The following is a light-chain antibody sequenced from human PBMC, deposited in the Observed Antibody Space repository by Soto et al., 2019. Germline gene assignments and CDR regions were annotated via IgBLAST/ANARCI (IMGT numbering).Light chain of an antibody. V-gene: IGLV4-69*01. Sequence: QLVLTQSPSASASLGASVKLTCTLSSGHSNYAIAWHQQQSEKGPRYLMKLNSDGSDRKGDGIPDRFSGSSSGAERYLTISSLQSEDEADYYCQTWGSGIVVFGGGTKLTVL. J-gene: IGLJ2*01. CDR1: SGHSNYA. CDR3: QTWGSGIVV. CDR2: LNSDGSD.